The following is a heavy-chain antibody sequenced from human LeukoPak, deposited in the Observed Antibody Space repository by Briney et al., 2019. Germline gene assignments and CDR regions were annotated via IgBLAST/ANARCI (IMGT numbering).Heavy chain of an antibody. CDR1: GFAVSTNY. J-gene: IGHJ4*02. D-gene: IGHD3-10*01. CDR3: AREGAQLWFGELPNWGGVDY. Sequence: KSGGSLRLSCAASGFAVSTNYMSWVRQAPGKGLEWVSYISSSSSTIYYADSVKGRFTISRDNAKNSLYLQMNSLRAEDTAVYYCAREGAQLWFGELPNWGGVDYWGQGTLVTVSS. V-gene: IGHV3-11*04. CDR2: ISSSSSTI.